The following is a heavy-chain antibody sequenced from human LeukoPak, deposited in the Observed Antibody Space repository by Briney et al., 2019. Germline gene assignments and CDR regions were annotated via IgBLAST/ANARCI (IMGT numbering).Heavy chain of an antibody. CDR1: GASISSDSYY. D-gene: IGHD1-26*01. J-gene: IGHJ4*02. V-gene: IGHV4-39*01. Sequence: PSQTLSLTCTVSGASISSDSYYWGWIRQPPGKGLEWIGSISYSGYTYYNPSLKSRVTLSVDTSNNQLSLRLTSVTAADTAVYYCAKHSVGTSMTAISRQNYYFDYWGQGTLVTVSS. CDR3: AKHSVGTSMTAISRQNYYFDY. CDR2: ISYSGYT.